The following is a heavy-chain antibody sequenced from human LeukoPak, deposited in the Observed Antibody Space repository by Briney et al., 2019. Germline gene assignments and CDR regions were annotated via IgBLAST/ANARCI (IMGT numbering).Heavy chain of an antibody. J-gene: IGHJ4*02. CDR1: GYTFTTYA. CDR3: ATEGVVGGSGYDY. D-gene: IGHD1-26*01. Sequence: ASVKVSCKASGYTFTTYAINWVRQAPGQGLEWMGWINTNSGNPTYAQGFTGRFVFSLDTSVSTAYLQISSLKAEDTAVYYRATEGVVGGSGYDYWGQGTLVTVSS. V-gene: IGHV7-4-1*02. CDR2: INTNSGNP.